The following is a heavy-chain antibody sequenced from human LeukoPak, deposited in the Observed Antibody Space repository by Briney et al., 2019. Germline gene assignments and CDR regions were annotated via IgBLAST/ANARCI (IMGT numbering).Heavy chain of an antibody. CDR3: AKGGFRAIISYYFDY. CDR2: ISGSGGST. V-gene: IGHV3-23*01. CDR1: GFTFSSYA. J-gene: IGHJ4*02. Sequence: SGGTLRLSCAASGFTFSSYAMSWVRQAPGKGLEWVSAISGSGGSTYYADSVKGRFTISRDNSKNTLYLQMNSLRAEDTAVYYCAKGGFRAIISYYFDYWGQGTLVTVSS. D-gene: IGHD3-10*01.